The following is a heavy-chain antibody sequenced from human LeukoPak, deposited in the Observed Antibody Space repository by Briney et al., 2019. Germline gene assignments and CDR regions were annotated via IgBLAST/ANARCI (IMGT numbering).Heavy chain of an antibody. CDR1: GFTFSSYG. J-gene: IGHJ4*02. D-gene: IGHD3-10*01. V-gene: IGHV3-33*01. CDR2: IWYDGSNK. CDR3: ARDQPVRGVPDY. Sequence: GGSLRLSCAASGFTFSSYGMLWVRQAPGKGLEWVAVIWYDGSNKYYADSVKGRFTISRDNSKNTLYLQMNSLRAEDTAVYYCARDQPVRGVPDYWGQGTLVTVSS.